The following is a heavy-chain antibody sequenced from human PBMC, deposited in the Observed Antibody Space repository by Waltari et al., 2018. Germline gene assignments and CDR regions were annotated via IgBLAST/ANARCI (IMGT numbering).Heavy chain of an antibody. D-gene: IGHD1-26*01. V-gene: IGHV3-53*01. CDR1: GFTVSSNY. CDR2: IYSGGST. CDR3: ARDASGSYGGWFDP. Sequence: EVQLVESGGGLIQPGGSLRLSCAASGFTVSSNYMSWVRRAPGKGLEWVSVIYSGGSTYYADSVKCRFTISRDNSKNTLYLQMNSLRAEDTAVYYCARDASGSYGGWFDPWGQGTLVTVSS. J-gene: IGHJ5*02.